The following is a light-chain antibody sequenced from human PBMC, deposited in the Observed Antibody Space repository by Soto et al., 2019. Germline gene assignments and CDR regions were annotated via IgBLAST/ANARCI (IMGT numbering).Light chain of an antibody. V-gene: IGKV3-11*01. Sequence: EIVLTQSPATLSLSPGERATLSCRASESLISFLAWYQQRPGQAPRLLIYDVSNRATGIPARFSGSGSGTDFTLTISSLEPEDSAVYYCQQSYSTPPNFGGGTKVEIK. CDR2: DVS. CDR1: ESLISF. J-gene: IGKJ4*01. CDR3: QQSYSTPPN.